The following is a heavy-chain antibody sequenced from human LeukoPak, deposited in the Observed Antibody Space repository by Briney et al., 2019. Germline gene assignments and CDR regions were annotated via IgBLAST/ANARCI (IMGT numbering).Heavy chain of an antibody. D-gene: IGHD1-20*01. V-gene: IGHV4-39*07. J-gene: IGHJ5*02. CDR3: ARSRYNWNGQNWFDP. Sequence: PSETLPLTCTVSGGSISSSSYYWGWIRQPPGKGLEWIGSIYYSGSTYYNPSLKSRVTISVDTSKNQFSLKLSSVTAADTAVYYCARSRYNWNGQNWFDPWGQGTLVTVSS. CDR1: GGSISSSSYY. CDR2: IYYSGST.